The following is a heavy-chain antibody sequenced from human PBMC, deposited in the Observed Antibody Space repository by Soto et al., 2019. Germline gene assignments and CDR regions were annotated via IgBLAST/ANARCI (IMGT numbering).Heavy chain of an antibody. Sequence: QVQLVESGGGLVKPGGSLRLSCAASGIVFSDYMGWVRQAPGKGLEWLSYISGSGRTIYSADSVKGRFTISRDNATNSLYLQMNNVRTEDTAVYYCARLPFPWGWFDPWGQGTLVTVSS. D-gene: IGHD3-16*01. V-gene: IGHV3-11*01. J-gene: IGHJ5*02. CDR2: ISGSGRTI. CDR1: GIVFSDY. CDR3: ARLPFPWGWFDP.